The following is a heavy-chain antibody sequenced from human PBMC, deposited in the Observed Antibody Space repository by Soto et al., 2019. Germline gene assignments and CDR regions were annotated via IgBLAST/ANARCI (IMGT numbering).Heavy chain of an antibody. J-gene: IGHJ5*02. CDR1: GFIFSNFD. CDR3: VRGLPGGFDP. D-gene: IGHD3-10*01. CDR2: IGFAGDT. V-gene: IGHV3-13*01. Sequence: GGSLRLSCGASGFIFSNFDMHWVRQTTEKGLEWVSGIGFAGDTNYSGSVKGRFTISRENAKNSLFLQMNSLRVGDTAVYYCVRGLPGGFDPWGQGTLVTAPQ.